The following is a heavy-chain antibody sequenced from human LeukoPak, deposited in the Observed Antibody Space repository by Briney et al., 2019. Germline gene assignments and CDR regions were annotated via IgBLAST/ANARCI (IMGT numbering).Heavy chain of an antibody. J-gene: IGHJ6*03. CDR1: GGSISSSSYY. D-gene: IGHD4-23*01. V-gene: IGHV4-39*01. Sequence: SETLSLTCTVSGGSISSSSYYWGWIRQPPGKGLEWIGSIYYTGSTYYNPSLKSRVTISVDTSKNQFSLKLSSVTAADTAVYYCARLHYGGNYGYYYYYLDVWGKGTTVTISS. CDR3: ARLHYGGNYGYYYYYLDV. CDR2: IYYTGST.